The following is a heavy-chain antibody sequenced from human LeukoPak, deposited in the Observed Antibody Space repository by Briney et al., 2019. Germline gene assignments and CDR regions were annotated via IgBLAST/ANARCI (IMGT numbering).Heavy chain of an antibody. CDR3: ARNVWGSYGYMDV. Sequence: ASVKVSCKASGYTLGDYYVHWVRQALGQGLEWMGWMNPNSGNTGYAQKFQGRVTITRNTSISTAYMELSSLRSEDTAVYYCARNVWGSYGYMDVWGKGTTVTVSS. CDR1: GYTLGDYY. D-gene: IGHD3-16*01. J-gene: IGHJ6*03. CDR2: MNPNSGNT. V-gene: IGHV1-8*03.